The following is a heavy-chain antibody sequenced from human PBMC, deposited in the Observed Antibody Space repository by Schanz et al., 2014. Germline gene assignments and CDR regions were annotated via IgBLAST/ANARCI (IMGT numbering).Heavy chain of an antibody. CDR3: AKGMGYCSGGTCYDYYYYGLDV. J-gene: IGHJ6*02. D-gene: IGHD2-15*01. CDR2: ISHSGGSK. V-gene: IGHV3-23*01. CDR1: GFTFSNYA. Sequence: DVQLLESGGGLVQPGGSLRLSCAASGFTFSNYAMSWVRQAPGKGLEWVSSISHSGGSKYYADSVKGRFTISRDNSENTLYLQMNSLSADDTAVCYCAKGMGYCSGGTCYDYYYYGLDVWGQGTTVTVSS.